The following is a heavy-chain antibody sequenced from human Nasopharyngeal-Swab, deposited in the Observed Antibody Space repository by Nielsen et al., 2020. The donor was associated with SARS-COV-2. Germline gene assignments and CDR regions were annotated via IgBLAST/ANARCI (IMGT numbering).Heavy chain of an antibody. Sequence: GESLKISCAASGFGFSGTWMSWVRQAPGKGLEWVGLIKDKTNGMTADFAAPVKGRFTISRDDSRNTVYLQMNSLRAEDTAVYYCARGPSSSRFDPWGQGSLVTVSS. CDR2: IKDKTNGMTA. CDR1: GFGFSGTW. J-gene: IGHJ5*02. D-gene: IGHD6-13*01. CDR3: ARGPSSSRFDP. V-gene: IGHV3-15*01.